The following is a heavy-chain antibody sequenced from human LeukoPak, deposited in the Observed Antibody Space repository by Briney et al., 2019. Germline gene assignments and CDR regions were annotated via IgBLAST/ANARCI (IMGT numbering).Heavy chain of an antibody. CDR2: ISSSSSYI. CDR1: EFTFSSYS. D-gene: IGHD3-10*01. V-gene: IGHV3-21*01. Sequence: GGSLRLSCAASEFTFSSYSMNWVRQAPGKGLEWVSSISSSSSYIYYADSVKGRFTISRDNAKNSLYLQMNSLRAEDTAVYYCARAKNYYGSGSYSGFDYWGQGTLVTVSS. CDR3: ARAKNYYGSGSYSGFDY. J-gene: IGHJ4*02.